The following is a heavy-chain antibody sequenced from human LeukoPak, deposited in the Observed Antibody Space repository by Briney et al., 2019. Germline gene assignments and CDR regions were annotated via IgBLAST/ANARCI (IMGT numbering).Heavy chain of an antibody. V-gene: IGHV4-34*01. Sequence: SETLSLTCAVYGGFFSGYYWSWIRQPPGKELECIGEINHSGSTNYNPSLKSRVTISVDTSKNQFSLKLSSVTAADTAVYSCARLRPYMVRGVISDCWGQGTLVTVSS. CDR3: ARLRPYMVRGVISDC. J-gene: IGHJ4*02. CDR1: GGFFSGYY. D-gene: IGHD3-10*01. CDR2: INHSGST.